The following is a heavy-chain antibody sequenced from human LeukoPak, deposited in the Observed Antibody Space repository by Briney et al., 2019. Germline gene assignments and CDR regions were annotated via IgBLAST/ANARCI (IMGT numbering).Heavy chain of an antibody. CDR1: GGSISSGDYY. Sequence: KPSETLSLTCTVSGGSISSGDYYWSWIRQPPGKGLEWIGYIYYSGSTYYNPSLKSRVTISVDTSKNQFSLKLSSVTAADTAVYYCARQDEGSGWYPYFDYWGQGTLVTVSS. V-gene: IGHV4-30-4*08. J-gene: IGHJ4*02. CDR2: IYYSGST. CDR3: ARQDEGSGWYPYFDY. D-gene: IGHD6-19*01.